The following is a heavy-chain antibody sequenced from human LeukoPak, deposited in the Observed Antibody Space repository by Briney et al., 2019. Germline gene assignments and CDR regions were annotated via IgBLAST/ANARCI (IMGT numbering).Heavy chain of an antibody. CDR2: IIPILGIA. V-gene: IGHV1-69*04. CDR1: GGTFSSYT. J-gene: IGHJ5*02. D-gene: IGHD6-13*01. Sequence: EASVKVSCKASGGTFSSYTISWVRQAPGQGLEWMGRIIPILGIANYAQKFQGRVTITADKSTSTAYMELSSLRSEDTAVYYCARDEFYSSSWYGLENWFDPWGQGTLVTVSS. CDR3: ARDEFYSSSWYGLENWFDP.